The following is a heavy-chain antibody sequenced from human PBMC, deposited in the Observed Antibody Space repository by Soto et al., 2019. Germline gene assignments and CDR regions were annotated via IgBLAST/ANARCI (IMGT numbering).Heavy chain of an antibody. J-gene: IGHJ6*02. CDR2: ISFDGSNK. D-gene: IGHD3-10*01. Sequence: GGALRLSCAASGFTFSDYALHWFRQAPVPVLEWVAVISFDGSNKYFADSVKGRFTISRDNPKDTLYLQMNSLRAEDTALYYCARESFITMVRGCHVDVYGMDVWGQGTTVTVSS. V-gene: IGHV3-30-3*01. CDR1: GFTFSDYA. CDR3: ARESFITMVRGCHVDVYGMDV.